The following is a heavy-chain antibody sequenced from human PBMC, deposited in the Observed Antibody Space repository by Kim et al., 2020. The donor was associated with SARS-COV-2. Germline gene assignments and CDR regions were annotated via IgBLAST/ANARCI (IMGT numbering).Heavy chain of an antibody. CDR3: ARAEGKYSSGWKLRDAFDI. J-gene: IGHJ3*02. Sequence: GRFTITRDNAKNSLYLQMNSLRDEDTAVYYCARAEGKYSSGWKLRDAFDIWGQGTMVTVSS. D-gene: IGHD6-19*01. V-gene: IGHV3-48*02.